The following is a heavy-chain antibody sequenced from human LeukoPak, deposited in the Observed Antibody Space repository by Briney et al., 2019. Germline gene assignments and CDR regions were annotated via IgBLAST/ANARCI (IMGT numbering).Heavy chain of an antibody. D-gene: IGHD1-26*01. CDR3: ARGGQGGTLYHYFDY. CDR1: GGTFSSYA. J-gene: IGHJ4*02. CDR2: IIPIFGTA. Sequence: ASVKVSCKASGGTFSSYAISWVRQAPGQGLEWMGGIIPIFGTAKYAQKFQGRVTISADESTSTAYMEMSSLRSEDTAVYYCARGGQGGTLYHYFDYWGQGTLVTVSS. V-gene: IGHV1-69*13.